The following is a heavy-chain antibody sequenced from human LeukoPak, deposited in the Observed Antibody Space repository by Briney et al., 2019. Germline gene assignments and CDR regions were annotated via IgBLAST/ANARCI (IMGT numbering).Heavy chain of an antibody. J-gene: IGHJ6*02. CDR2: IHYSGKA. Sequence: SETLSLTCTVFGGSISGYYWTWIRQPPRKGLEWIGQIHYSGKADYNPSLSSRVTIPVDTSKNQMSLKLNSLTAADTAMYYCARFGLYYDMDVWGQGTTVTVS. V-gene: IGHV4-59*01. CDR3: ARFGLYYDMDV. D-gene: IGHD3/OR15-3a*01. CDR1: GGSISGYY.